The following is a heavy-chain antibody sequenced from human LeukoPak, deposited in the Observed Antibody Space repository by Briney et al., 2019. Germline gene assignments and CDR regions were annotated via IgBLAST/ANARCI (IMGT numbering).Heavy chain of an antibody. V-gene: IGHV3-53*01. CDR2: IYSDNT. Sequence: GGSLRLSCTVSGFTVSSNSMSWVRQAPGKGLEWVSFIYSDNTHYSDSVKGRFTISRDNSKNTLYLQMNSLRAEDTAVYHCARGGSYLSAFDIWGQGTMVTVSS. CDR1: GFTVSSNS. CDR3: ARGGSYLSAFDI. D-gene: IGHD1-26*01. J-gene: IGHJ3*02.